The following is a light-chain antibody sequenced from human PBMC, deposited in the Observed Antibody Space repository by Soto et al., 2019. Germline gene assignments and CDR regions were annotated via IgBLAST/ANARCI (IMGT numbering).Light chain of an antibody. J-gene: IGKJ4*01. CDR2: AAS. CDR3: QQYNFSPRT. Sequence: DIVLTQSPGTLSLSPGERATLSCRASQSVSSSYFAWYQQKPGQAPRLLIYAASRRASGIPDRFSGSGSGTDFTLTINSLEPEDFALYYCQQYNFSPRTFGGGTKVEI. CDR1: QSVSSSY. V-gene: IGKV3-20*01.